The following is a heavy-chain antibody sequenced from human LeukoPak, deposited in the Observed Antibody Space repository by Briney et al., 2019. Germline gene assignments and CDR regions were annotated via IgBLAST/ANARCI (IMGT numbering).Heavy chain of an antibody. V-gene: IGHV4-59*08. CDR1: GGSMSNYY. J-gene: IGHJ4*02. CDR2: IFYSGNT. CDR3: ARHKLSDYGDFTSGFDY. D-gene: IGHD4-17*01. Sequence: SETLSLTCTVSGGSMSNYYWSWIRQPPGKGLGWIGYIFYSGNTNYNPSLKSRVTISVDTSKNQFSLKLSSVTAADTAVYYCARHKLSDYGDFTSGFDYWGQGTLVTVSS.